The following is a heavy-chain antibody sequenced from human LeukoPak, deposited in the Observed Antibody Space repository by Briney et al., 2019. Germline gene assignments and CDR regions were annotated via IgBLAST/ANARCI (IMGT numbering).Heavy chain of an antibody. D-gene: IGHD2-2*01. V-gene: IGHV3-7*01. J-gene: IGHJ3*02. CDR3: ARGFDVVVPAAIFDAFDI. CDR1: GFTFSSYW. Sequence: GGSLRLSCAAFGFTFSSYWMSWVRQAPGKGLEWVANIKQDGSEKYYVDSVKGRFTISRDNAKKSLYLQMNSLRAEDTAVYFCARGFDVVVPAAIFDAFDIWGQGTMVTVSS. CDR2: IKQDGSEK.